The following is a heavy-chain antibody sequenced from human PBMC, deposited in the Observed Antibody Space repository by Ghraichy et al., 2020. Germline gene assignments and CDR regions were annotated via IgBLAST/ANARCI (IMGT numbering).Heavy chain of an antibody. J-gene: IGHJ3*02. CDR1: GFTFSSYS. CDR3: ARDLTDPSSGYYSVAYGGAFDI. V-gene: IGHV3-48*02. Sequence: GGSLRLSCAASGFTFSSYSMNWVRQAPGKGLEWVSYISSSSSTIYYADSVKGRFTISRDNAKNSLYLQMNSLRDEDTAVYYCARDLTDPSSGYYSVAYGGAFDIWGQGTMVTVSS. CDR2: ISSSSSTI. D-gene: IGHD3-22*01.